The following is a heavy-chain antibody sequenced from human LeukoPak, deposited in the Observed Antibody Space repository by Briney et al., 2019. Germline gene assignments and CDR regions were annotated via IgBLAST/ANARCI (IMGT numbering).Heavy chain of an antibody. Sequence: SETLSLTCTVSGGSISSYYWSWIRQPPGKGLEWIGYIYYSGSTNYNPSLKSRVTISVDTSKNQFSLKLSSVTAADTAVCYCARGSGSYYNKKFDYWGQGTLVTVSS. CDR3: ARGSGSYYNKKFDY. D-gene: IGHD3-10*01. CDR2: IYYSGST. J-gene: IGHJ4*02. CDR1: GGSISSYY. V-gene: IGHV4-59*01.